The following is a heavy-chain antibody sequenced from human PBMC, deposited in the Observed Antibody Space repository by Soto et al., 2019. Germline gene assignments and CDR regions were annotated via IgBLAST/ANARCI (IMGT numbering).Heavy chain of an antibody. CDR1: GGSISNYY. CDR2: MSYRGTT. D-gene: IGHD6-13*01. CDR3: ASRDSSSWSIDY. V-gene: IGHV4-59*08. Sequence: QVHLQESGPGLVKPSETLSHTCTVSGGSISNYYWSWIRQPPGKGLEWIGFMSYRGTTNYNPSLKSRVTISVDTSKNQFSLKLSSVTAADTAVYYCASRDSSSWSIDYWGQGTLVTVSS. J-gene: IGHJ4*02.